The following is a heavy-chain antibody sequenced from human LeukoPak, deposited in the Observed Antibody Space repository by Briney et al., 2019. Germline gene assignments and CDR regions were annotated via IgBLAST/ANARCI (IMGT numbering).Heavy chain of an antibody. Sequence: PGESLKISCKGSGYSFTSYWTGWVRQMPGKGLEWMGIIYPGDSDTRYSPSFQGQVTISADKSISTAYLQWSSLKASDTAMYYCARSPRDYSNHYYYYMDVWGKGTTVTVSS. CDR3: ARSPRDYSNHYYYYMDV. CDR1: GYSFTSYW. V-gene: IGHV5-51*01. J-gene: IGHJ6*03. D-gene: IGHD4-11*01. CDR2: IYPGDSDT.